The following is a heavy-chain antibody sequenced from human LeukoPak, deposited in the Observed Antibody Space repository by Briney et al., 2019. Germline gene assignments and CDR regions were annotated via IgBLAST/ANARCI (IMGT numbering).Heavy chain of an antibody. CDR3: AREYCTTTCYFDY. J-gene: IGHJ4*02. CDR2: VHYSGGA. Sequence: SDTLSLICTVSGDSISSHYWRWLRQSPGKGLEWIGYVHYSGGATYNPSLKSRVTISVATSKTQFSLKLSSVTAADTAVYYCAREYCTTTCYFDYWGQGMLVTVSS. D-gene: IGHD2-8*01. V-gene: IGHV4-59*11. CDR1: GDSISSHY.